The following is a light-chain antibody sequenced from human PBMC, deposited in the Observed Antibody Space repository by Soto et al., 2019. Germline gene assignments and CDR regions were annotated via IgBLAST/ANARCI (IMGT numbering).Light chain of an antibody. J-gene: IGKJ3*01. Sequence: DIVMTQSPATLSVSPGERATLSCMASLTVSNNLAWYQQKPGQAPRLLIYYASTRATGIPDRFSGSGSVKEFTLTISSVQSEDVAVYYCQQYNNWPPGATFGPGTKVDIK. V-gene: IGKV3-15*01. CDR1: LTVSNN. CDR3: QQYNNWPPGAT. CDR2: YAS.